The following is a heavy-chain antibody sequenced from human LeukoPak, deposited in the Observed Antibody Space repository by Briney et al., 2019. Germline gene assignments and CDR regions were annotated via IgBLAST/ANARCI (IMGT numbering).Heavy chain of an antibody. CDR3: ARDLNWNYAPNYYYYMDV. Sequence: SETLSLTCTVSGGSISSSSYYWGWIRQPPGKGLEWIGSIYYSGSTYYNPSLKSRVTISVDTSKNQFSLKLSSVTAADTAVYYCARDLNWNYAPNYYYYMDVWGKGTTVTVSS. V-gene: IGHV4-39*07. CDR2: IYYSGST. CDR1: GGSISSSSYY. D-gene: IGHD1-7*01. J-gene: IGHJ6*03.